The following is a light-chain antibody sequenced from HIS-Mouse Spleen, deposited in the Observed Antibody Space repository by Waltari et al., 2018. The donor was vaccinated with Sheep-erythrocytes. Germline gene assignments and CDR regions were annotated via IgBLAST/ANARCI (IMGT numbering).Light chain of an antibody. Sequence: QSVLTQPPSASGTPGQRVTISCSGSSSNIGSNYVYWYQQLPGPAPKPLIYRNNRRPSGVPDRVSGSKAGTSASRAISGLRSEDEADYYCAAWDDSLSGRVFGGGTKLTVL. J-gene: IGLJ2*01. CDR3: AAWDDSLSGRV. V-gene: IGLV1-47*01. CDR1: SSNIGSNY. CDR2: RNN.